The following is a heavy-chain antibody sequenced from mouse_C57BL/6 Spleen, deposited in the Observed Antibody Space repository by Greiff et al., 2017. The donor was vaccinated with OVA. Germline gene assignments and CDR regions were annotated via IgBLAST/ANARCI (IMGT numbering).Heavy chain of an antibody. J-gene: IGHJ2*01. Sequence: VQLQQPGAELVMPGASVKLSCKASGYTFTSYWMHWVKQRPGQGLEWIGEIDPSDSYTNYNQKFKGKSTLTVDKSSSTAYMQLSSLTSEDSAVYYCARRGRLGGYYFDYWGQGTTLTVAS. CDR1: GYTFTSYW. V-gene: IGHV1-69*01. CDR2: IDPSDSYT. D-gene: IGHD1-2*01. CDR3: ARRGRLGGYYFDY.